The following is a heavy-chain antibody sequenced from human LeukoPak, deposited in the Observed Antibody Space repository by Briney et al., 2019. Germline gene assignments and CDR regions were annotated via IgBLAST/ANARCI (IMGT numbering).Heavy chain of an antibody. Sequence: ASVKVSCKASGYTFTGYYMHWVRQAPGQGLEWMGIINPSGGSTSYAQKFQGRVAMTRDTSTSTVYMELSSLRSEDTAVYYCAREKISSSWHDAFDIWGQGTMVTVSS. V-gene: IGHV1-46*01. CDR1: GYTFTGYY. D-gene: IGHD6-13*01. CDR2: INPSGGST. CDR3: AREKISSSWHDAFDI. J-gene: IGHJ3*02.